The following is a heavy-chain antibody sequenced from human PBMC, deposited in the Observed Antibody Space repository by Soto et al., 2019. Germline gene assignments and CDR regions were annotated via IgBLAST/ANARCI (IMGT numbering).Heavy chain of an antibody. CDR3: ARGGSDCSSTSCYERRDYYYMDV. J-gene: IGHJ6*03. Sequence: ALVKVACKASGYTYTSYDINWVRQDTGQGLEWMGWMNPNSGNTGYAQKFQGRVTMTRNTSISTAYMELSSLRSEDTAVYYCARGGSDCSSTSCYERRDYYYMDVWGKGTTVTVSS. D-gene: IGHD2-2*01. CDR1: GYTYTSYD. V-gene: IGHV1-8*01. CDR2: MNPNSGNT.